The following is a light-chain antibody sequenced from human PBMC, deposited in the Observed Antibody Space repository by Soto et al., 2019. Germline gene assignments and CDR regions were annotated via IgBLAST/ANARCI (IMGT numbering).Light chain of an antibody. V-gene: IGKV3-15*01. CDR2: GAS. CDR1: QSVASN. Sequence: EMVMTQSPATLSVSPGESATLSCRASQSVASNLAWYQQKPGQAPRLLIYGASARATGIPARFSGSGSGTEFTLTINSLQSEDFAIYYCQQYNNWPPWPFGQGTKVEIK. CDR3: QQYNNWPPWP. J-gene: IGKJ1*01.